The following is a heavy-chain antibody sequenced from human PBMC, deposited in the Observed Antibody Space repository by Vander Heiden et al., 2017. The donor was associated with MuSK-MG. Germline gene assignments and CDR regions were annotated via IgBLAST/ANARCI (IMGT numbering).Heavy chain of an antibody. CDR2: ISGSGGTT. D-gene: IGHD3-10*01. V-gene: IGHV3-23*01. CDR3: AKPPSGFGELPLQYFDY. CDR1: RFTVRSFA. J-gene: IGHJ4*03. Sequence: QLLESGGGLVHPGGSLGLSCQPSRFTVRSFAMSWVPPTPGKGLEWVSGISGSGGTTYDADSVKGRLTNSRDNSKNTLYLQMNSLRAEDTAVYCCAKPPSGFGELPLQYFDYWGHGTLVTVSS.